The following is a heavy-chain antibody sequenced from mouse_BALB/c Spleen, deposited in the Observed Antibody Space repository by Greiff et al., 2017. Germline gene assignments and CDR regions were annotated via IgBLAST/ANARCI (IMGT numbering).Heavy chain of an antibody. CDR1: GYTFTSYW. V-gene: IGHV1-7*01. CDR2: INPSTGYT. D-gene: IGHD1-1*02. CDR3: ARGGKTGFYYAMDY. J-gene: IGHJ4*01. Sequence: QVQLKESGAELAKPGASVKMSCKASGYTFTSYWMHWVKQRPGQGLEWIGYINPSTGYTEYNQKFKDKATLTADKSSSTAYMQLSSLTSEDSAVYYCARGGKTGFYYAMDYWGQGTSVTVSS.